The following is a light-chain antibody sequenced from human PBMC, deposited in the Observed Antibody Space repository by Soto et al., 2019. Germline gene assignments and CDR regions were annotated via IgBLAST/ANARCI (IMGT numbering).Light chain of an antibody. Sequence: EIVLTQSPATLSLSPGERATLSCRASKSVSRYLAWYQQKPGQAPRLLIYDASNRATGIPARFSGSGSGTDFTLTISSLEPEDVAVYYCQQRSDWPSTFGGGTNVQIK. J-gene: IGKJ4*01. V-gene: IGKV3-11*01. CDR1: KSVSRY. CDR3: QQRSDWPST. CDR2: DAS.